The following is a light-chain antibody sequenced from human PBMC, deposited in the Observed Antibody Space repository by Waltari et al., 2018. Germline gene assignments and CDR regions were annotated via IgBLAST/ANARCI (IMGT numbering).Light chain of an antibody. CDR1: QSVSGY. CDR2: AAS. V-gene: IGKV3-11*01. Sequence: EIVLTQSPATLSLSPGERVTLSCRAIQSVSGYLAWYQQKPGQAPRLLIYAASNRAIGIPARFSGSGSGTDFTLTISSLEPEDFAVYYCQQRINWPPTFGGGTKVEIK. CDR3: QQRINWPPT. J-gene: IGKJ4*01.